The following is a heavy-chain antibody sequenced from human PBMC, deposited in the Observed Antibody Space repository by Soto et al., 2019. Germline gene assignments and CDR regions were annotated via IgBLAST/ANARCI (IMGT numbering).Heavy chain of an antibody. Sequence: GGSLRLSCAASGFTFSSYAMSWVRQAPGKGLEWVSAISGSGGSTYYADSVKGRFTISRDNSKNTLYLQMNSLRAEDTAVYYCAKLPYIVATILGEYYMDVWGKGTTVTVSS. CDR3: AKLPYIVATILGEYYMDV. V-gene: IGHV3-23*01. CDR2: ISGSGGST. CDR1: GFTFSSYA. D-gene: IGHD5-12*01. J-gene: IGHJ6*03.